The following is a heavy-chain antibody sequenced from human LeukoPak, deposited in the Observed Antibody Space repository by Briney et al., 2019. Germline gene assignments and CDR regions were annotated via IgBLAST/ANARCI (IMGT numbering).Heavy chain of an antibody. Sequence: SETLSLTCAVYGGSFSGYYWSWIRQPPGKGLEWIGEINHSGSTNYNPSLKSRVTISVDTSKNQFSLKLSSVTAADTAVYCCGRTVFRGYAFDIWGQGTMVTVSS. D-gene: IGHD3-10*01. CDR2: INHSGST. J-gene: IGHJ3*02. CDR1: GGSFSGYY. V-gene: IGHV4-34*01. CDR3: GRTVFRGYAFDI.